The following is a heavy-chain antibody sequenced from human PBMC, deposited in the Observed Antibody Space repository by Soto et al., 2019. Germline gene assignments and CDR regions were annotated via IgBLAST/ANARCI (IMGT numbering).Heavy chain of an antibody. V-gene: IGHV4-59*08. D-gene: IGHD4-17*01. CDR2: IYYTGST. Sequence: QVQLQESGPGLVKPSETLSLTCTVSGGSISSYYWSWIRQPPGKGLEWIGYIYYTGSTNYNPSLKSRVTISVDTSKKQCPLKLSSVTAADTAVYYGASTVTTSTFDYWGQVTLVTVSS. CDR3: ASTVTTSTFDY. J-gene: IGHJ4*02. CDR1: GGSISSYY.